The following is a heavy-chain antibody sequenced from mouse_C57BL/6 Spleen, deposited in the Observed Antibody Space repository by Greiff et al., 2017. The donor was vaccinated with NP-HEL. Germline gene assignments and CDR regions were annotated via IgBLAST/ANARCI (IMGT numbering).Heavy chain of an antibody. V-gene: IGHV1-42*01. Sequence: EVQLQQSGPELVKPGASVKISCKASGYSFTGYYMNWVKQSPEKSLEWIGEINPSTGGTTYNQKFKAKATLTVDKSSSTAYMQLKSLTSEDSAVYYGARSSYYYGSSYGEYYFDYWGQGTTLTVSS. CDR1: GYSFTGYY. J-gene: IGHJ2*01. D-gene: IGHD1-1*01. CDR2: INPSTGGT. CDR3: ARSSYYYGSSYGEYYFDY.